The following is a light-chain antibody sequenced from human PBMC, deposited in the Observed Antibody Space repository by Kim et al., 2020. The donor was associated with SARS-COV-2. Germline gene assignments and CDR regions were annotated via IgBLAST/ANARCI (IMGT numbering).Light chain of an antibody. V-gene: IGKV3-20*01. CDR2: GAS. CDR1: QSINNNY. CDR3: KQYGYPTWT. Sequence: EMELTQSPGTLSLSPGERATLSCRASQSINNNYLAWYQKKVGQPPRLLIYGASSRATGIPGRFSGSGSGTDFTLTISSLEAEDFAVYYCKQYGYPTWTFGPGTKVDIK. J-gene: IGKJ1*01.